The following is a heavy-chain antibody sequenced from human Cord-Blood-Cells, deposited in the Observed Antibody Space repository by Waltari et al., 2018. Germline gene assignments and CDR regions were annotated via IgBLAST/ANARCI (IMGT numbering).Heavy chain of an antibody. V-gene: IGHV4-34*01. CDR3: ARGTGLGYYFDY. Sequence: QVQLQQWGAGLLKPSETLSLTCAVYGGSFSGYYWSWIRQPPGKGLEWIGEINHSGSTNYNPPLKSRVTISVDTSKNQFSLKLSSVTAADTAVYYCARGTGLGYYFDYWGQGTLVTVSS. J-gene: IGHJ4*02. D-gene: IGHD6-19*01. CDR1: GGSFSGYY. CDR2: INHSGST.